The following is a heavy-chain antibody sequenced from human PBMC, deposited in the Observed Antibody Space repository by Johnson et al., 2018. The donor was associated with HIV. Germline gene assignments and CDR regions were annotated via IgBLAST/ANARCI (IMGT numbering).Heavy chain of an antibody. Sequence: QVQLVESGGGLVQPGGSLRLSCAASGFTFSDYYMSWIRQAPGKGLEWVSYISSSGSTIYDADSVKGRFTISRDNAKNSLYLQMNSLKTEDTAVYYCALSYSLDAFDIWGQGTMVTVSS. J-gene: IGHJ3*02. CDR2: ISSSGSTI. V-gene: IGHV3-11*01. CDR1: GFTFSDYY. CDR3: ALSYSLDAFDI. D-gene: IGHD2-21*01.